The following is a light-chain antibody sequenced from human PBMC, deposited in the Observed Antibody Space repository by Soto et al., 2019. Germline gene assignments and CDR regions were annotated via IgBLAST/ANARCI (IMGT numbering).Light chain of an antibody. CDR2: SNN. CDR1: SSNIGSNT. J-gene: IGLJ3*02. Sequence: QAVVTQPPSASGTPGQRVTSSCSGSSSNIGSNTVNWYQQLPGTAPKLLIYSNNQRPSGVPDRFSGSKSGTSASLAISGLQSEDEADYYCAAWDDSLNGLWVFGGGTKLTVL. CDR3: AAWDDSLNGLWV. V-gene: IGLV1-44*01.